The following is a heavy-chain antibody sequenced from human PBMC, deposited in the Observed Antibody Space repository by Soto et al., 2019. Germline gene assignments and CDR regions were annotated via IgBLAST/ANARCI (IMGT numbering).Heavy chain of an antibody. CDR2: IIPIFGTA. CDR1: GGTFSSYA. V-gene: IGHV1-69*12. D-gene: IGHD2-8*01. Sequence: QVQLVQSGAEVKKPGSSVKVSCKASGGTFSSYAISWVRQAPGQGLEWMGGIIPIFGTANYAQKFQGRVTITADESTSTAYMELSSLRSEDTAVYYCARGSLDIVLMVYAIAYMDVGGQGTTGTVSS. CDR3: ARGSLDIVLMVYAIAYMDV. J-gene: IGHJ6*02.